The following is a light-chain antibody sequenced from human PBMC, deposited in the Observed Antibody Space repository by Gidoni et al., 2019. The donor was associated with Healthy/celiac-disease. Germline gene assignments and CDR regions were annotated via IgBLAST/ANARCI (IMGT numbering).Light chain of an antibody. CDR3: QQYNSYSLT. CDR2: KAS. V-gene: IGKV1-5*03. CDR1: QSISSW. J-gene: IGKJ4*01. Sequence: DTQLTQSPSTLSASVGDRVPITCRASQSISSWLAWYQQKPGKAPKLLIYKASSLESGVPSRFGGSGSGTEFTLTSSSLQPDDFATYYCQQYNSYSLTFGGGTKVEIK.